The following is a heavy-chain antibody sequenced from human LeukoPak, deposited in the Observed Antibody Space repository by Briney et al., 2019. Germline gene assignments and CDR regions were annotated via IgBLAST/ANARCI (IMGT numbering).Heavy chain of an antibody. CDR2: ISSSSSYI. CDR1: GLTFSSYS. D-gene: IGHD3-3*01. Sequence: GGSLRLSCAASGLTFSSYSMNWVRQAPGKGLEWVSSISSSSSYIYYADSVKGRFTISRDNAKNSLYLQMNSLRAEDTAVYYCARGPQYYDFWSGYYPDWYFDLWGRGTLVTVSS. CDR3: ARGPQYYDFWSGYYPDWYFDL. J-gene: IGHJ2*01. V-gene: IGHV3-21*01.